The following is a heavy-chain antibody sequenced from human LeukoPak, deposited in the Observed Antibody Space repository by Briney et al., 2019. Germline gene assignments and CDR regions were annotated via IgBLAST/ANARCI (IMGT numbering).Heavy chain of an antibody. CDR2: ISGSGAPA. CDR3: AKDRAGHNVKGSDY. J-gene: IGHJ4*02. Sequence: GGSLRLSCAASGFTFRRYGLHWVRQAPGKGLEWISSISGSGAPANYAASVRGRFIISRDNSANRLDLQMNSLRVEDAAVYYCAKDRAGHNVKGSDYWGQGTLVTVSS. D-gene: IGHD5-24*01. CDR1: GFTFRRYG. V-gene: IGHV3-23*01.